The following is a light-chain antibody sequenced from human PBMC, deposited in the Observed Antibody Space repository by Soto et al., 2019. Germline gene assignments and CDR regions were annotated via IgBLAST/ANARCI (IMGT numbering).Light chain of an antibody. CDR2: DAS. CDR3: QQYNSYSWT. J-gene: IGKJ1*01. Sequence: DIQMTQSPSTLSASVGDRFTITCRASQSISSWLTWYQQKPGKXPKXXIYDASSLESGVPSRFSGSGSGTEFTLTISSLQPDDFATYYCQQYNSYSWTFGQGTKVDIK. CDR1: QSISSW. V-gene: IGKV1-5*01.